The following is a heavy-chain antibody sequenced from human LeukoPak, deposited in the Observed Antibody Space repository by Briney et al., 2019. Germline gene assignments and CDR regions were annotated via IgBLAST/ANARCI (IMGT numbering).Heavy chain of an antibody. V-gene: IGHV4-39*01. CDR3: ARTIVGAPDY. D-gene: IGHD1-26*01. CDR2: IYYSGST. J-gene: IGHJ4*02. Sequence: PSETLSLTCTVSGGSISSSSHYWGWIRQPPGKGLEWIGSIYYSGSTYYNPSLKSRVTISVDTSKNQFSLKLSSVTAADTAVYYCARTIVGAPDYWGQGTLVTVS. CDR1: GGSISSSSHY.